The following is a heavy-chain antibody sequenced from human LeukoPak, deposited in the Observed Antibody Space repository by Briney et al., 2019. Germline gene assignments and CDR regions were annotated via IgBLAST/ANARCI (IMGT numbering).Heavy chain of an antibody. CDR2: IYHSRGT. CDR3: ARHDDIGVSRNGMDV. J-gene: IGHJ6*02. D-gene: IGHD1-1*01. V-gene: IGHV4-61*05. CDR1: GGSISSSSYY. Sequence: PSETLSLTCTVSGGSISSSSYYWGWIRQPPGKGLEWIGYIYHSRGTMYNPSLKCRVTISVDTSKNQFSLKVASVTAADTAVYYCARHDDIGVSRNGMDVWGQGTTVTVSS.